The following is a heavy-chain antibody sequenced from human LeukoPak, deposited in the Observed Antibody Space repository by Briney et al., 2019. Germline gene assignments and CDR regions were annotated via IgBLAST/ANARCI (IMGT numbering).Heavy chain of an antibody. V-gene: IGHV3-74*03. J-gene: IGHJ3*01. CDR1: GFTFSSHW. Sequence: GGSLRLACPGSGFTFSSHWMHWVRQAPGKGLGWVSRINSDGSNTTYVDSAKGRFTISRDNAKDTLYLQMNSLRVKHTSVYYCARSSTWYSTDAFNVWGQGTMVTVSS. CDR3: ARSSTWYSTDAFNV. D-gene: IGHD2-15*01. CDR2: INSDGSNT.